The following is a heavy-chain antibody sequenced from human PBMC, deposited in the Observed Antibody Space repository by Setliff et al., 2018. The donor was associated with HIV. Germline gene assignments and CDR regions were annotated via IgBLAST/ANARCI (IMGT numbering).Heavy chain of an antibody. CDR2: INHSGST. D-gene: IGHD1-26*01. Sequence: EPLSLTCAVYGGSFNDYYWTWIRQPPGKGLEWIGEINHSGSTNYNPSLKSRVTISLDTSKNQFSLKLSSVTAADTAVYYCARARGSGPWEIIFYDVFDIWGQGTMVTVSS. CDR3: ARARGSGPWEIIFYDVFDI. CDR1: GGSFNDYY. J-gene: IGHJ3*02. V-gene: IGHV4-34*01.